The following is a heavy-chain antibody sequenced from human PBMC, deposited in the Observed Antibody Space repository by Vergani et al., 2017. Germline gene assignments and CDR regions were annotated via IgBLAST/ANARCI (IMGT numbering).Heavy chain of an antibody. V-gene: IGHV3-23*01. CDR2: ISGSGGST. Sequence: EVQLLESGGDLVQPGGSLRLSCAASGFTFSSYAMSWVRQAPGKGLEWVSAISGSGGSTYYADSVKGRFTISRDNSKNTLYLQMNSLRAEDTAVYYCAKGTPPGVYAIGPFDYWGQGTLVTVSS. CDR3: AKGTPPGVYAIGPFDY. D-gene: IGHD2-8*01. CDR1: GFTFSSYA. J-gene: IGHJ4*02.